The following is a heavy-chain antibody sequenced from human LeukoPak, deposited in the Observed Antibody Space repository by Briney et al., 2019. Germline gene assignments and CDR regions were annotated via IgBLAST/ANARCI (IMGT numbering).Heavy chain of an antibody. CDR3: ARQGGSGRPLRGYYYYGMDV. Sequence: PSETLSLTCAVYGGSFSGYYWSWIRQPPGKGLEWIGEINHSGSTNYNPSLKSRVTISVDTSKNQFSLKLSSVTAADTAVYYCARQGGSGRPLRGYYYYGMDVWGQGTTVTVSS. CDR2: INHSGST. CDR1: GGSFSGYY. J-gene: IGHJ6*02. V-gene: IGHV4-34*01. D-gene: IGHD3-10*01.